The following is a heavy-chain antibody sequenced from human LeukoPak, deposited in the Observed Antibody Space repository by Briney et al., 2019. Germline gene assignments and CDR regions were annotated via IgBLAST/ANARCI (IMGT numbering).Heavy chain of an antibody. D-gene: IGHD6-19*01. Sequence: SETLSLTCAVYGGSLSGYYWSWIRQPPGKGLEWIGEINHSGSTNYNPSLKSRVTISVDTSKNQFSLKLSSVTAADTAVYYCASDPLAVADVYWGQGTLVTVSS. J-gene: IGHJ4*02. CDR3: ASDPLAVADVY. V-gene: IGHV4-34*01. CDR1: GGSLSGYY. CDR2: INHSGST.